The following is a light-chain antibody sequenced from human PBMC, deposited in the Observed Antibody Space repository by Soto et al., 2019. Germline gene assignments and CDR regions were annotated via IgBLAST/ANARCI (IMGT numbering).Light chain of an antibody. V-gene: IGKV3-20*01. CDR1: QSVNSLF. J-gene: IGKJ1*01. CDR3: QQYGVSPKT. Sequence: EIVLTQSPGILSLSPGERVTLSCRASQSVNSLFFGWHQQKPGQAPRLVIYGTTNRAAGIPDRFSGSGSGTDFTLTISRLEPEDSAVYFCQQYGVSPKTFGQGTRWKSN. CDR2: GTT.